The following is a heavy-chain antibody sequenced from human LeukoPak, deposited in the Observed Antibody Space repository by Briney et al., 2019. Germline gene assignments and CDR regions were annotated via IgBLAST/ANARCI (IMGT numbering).Heavy chain of an antibody. CDR1: GGSISSYY. CDR2: IYYSGST. J-gene: IGHJ4*02. Sequence: SETLSLTCTVSGGSISSYYWSWIRQPPGKGLEWIGYIYYSGSTNYNPSLKSRVTISVDTSKNPFSLKLSSVTAADTAVYYCARVGTYGSGSYLSWLDYWGQGTLVTVSS. V-gene: IGHV4-59*01. CDR3: ARVGTYGSGSYLSWLDY. D-gene: IGHD3-10*01.